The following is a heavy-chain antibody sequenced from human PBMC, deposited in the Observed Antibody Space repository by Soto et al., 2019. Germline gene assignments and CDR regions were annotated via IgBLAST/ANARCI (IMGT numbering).Heavy chain of an antibody. CDR3: ARDSTTVVTPGLYGMDA. CDR1: GFTFSSYS. J-gene: IGHJ6*02. Sequence: PGGSLRLSCAASGFTFSSYSMNWVRQAPGKGLEWVSSISSSSSYIYYADSVKGRFTISRDNAKNSLYLQMNSLRAEDTAVYYCARDSTTVVTPGLYGMDAWGQGTTVTVSS. D-gene: IGHD4-17*01. V-gene: IGHV3-21*01. CDR2: ISSSSSYI.